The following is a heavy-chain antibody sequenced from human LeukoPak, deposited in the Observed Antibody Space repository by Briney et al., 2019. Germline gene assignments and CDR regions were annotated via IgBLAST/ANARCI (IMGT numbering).Heavy chain of an antibody. D-gene: IGHD4-23*01. CDR2: INAGNGNT. Sequence: ASVKVSCKASGYTFTSYGISWVRQAPGQRLEWMGWINAGNGNTKYSQKFQGRVTITRDTSASTAYMELSSLRSEDTAVYYCARAVVTRSFDYWGQGTLVTVSS. V-gene: IGHV1-3*01. CDR1: GYTFTSYG. J-gene: IGHJ4*02. CDR3: ARAVVTRSFDY.